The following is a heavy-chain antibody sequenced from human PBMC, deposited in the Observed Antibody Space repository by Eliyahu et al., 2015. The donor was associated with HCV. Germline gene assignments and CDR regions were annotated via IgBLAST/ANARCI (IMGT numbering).Heavy chain of an antibody. CDR2: IWYDGSNK. J-gene: IGHJ4*02. V-gene: IGHV3-33*01. Sequence: QVQLVESGGGVVQPGRSLRLSCAASGFTFSSYGMHWVRQGPGQGVGWVAVIWYDGSNKYYADSVKGRFTISRDNSKNTLYLQMNSLRAEDTAVYYCARGRSPGELLFDYWGQGTLVTVSS. CDR1: GFTFSSYG. D-gene: IGHD3-10*01. CDR3: ARGRSPGELLFDY.